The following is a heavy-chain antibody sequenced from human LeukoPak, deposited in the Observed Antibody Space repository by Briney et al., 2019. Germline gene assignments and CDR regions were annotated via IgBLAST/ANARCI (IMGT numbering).Heavy chain of an antibody. Sequence: HPGGSLRLSCAASGFTFSSYEMNWVRQAPGKGLEWVSYISSSGSTIYYADSVKGRFTISRDNAKNSLYLQMNSLRAEDTAVYYCANNGGLRNYDSSGYYNGVDYWGQGTLVTVSS. D-gene: IGHD3-22*01. CDR2: ISSSGSTI. CDR3: ANNGGLRNYDSSGYYNGVDY. J-gene: IGHJ4*02. V-gene: IGHV3-48*03. CDR1: GFTFSSYE.